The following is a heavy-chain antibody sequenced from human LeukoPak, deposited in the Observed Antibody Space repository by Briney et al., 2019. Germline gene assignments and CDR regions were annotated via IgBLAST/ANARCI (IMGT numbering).Heavy chain of an antibody. V-gene: IGHV1-24*01. CDR1: GYTLTELS. Sequence: ASVKVPCKGSGYTLTELSMHWVRQAPGKGLEWMGGFDPEDGETIYAQKFQGRVTMTEDTSTDTAYMELSSLRSEDTAVYYCATGIVGATRSGYYFDYWGQGTLVTVSS. CDR2: FDPEDGET. D-gene: IGHD1-26*01. CDR3: ATGIVGATRSGYYFDY. J-gene: IGHJ4*02.